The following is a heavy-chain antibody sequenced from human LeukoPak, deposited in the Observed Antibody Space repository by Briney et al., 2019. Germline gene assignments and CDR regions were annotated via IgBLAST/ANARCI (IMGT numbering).Heavy chain of an antibody. CDR3: ARGRYPDY. CDR1: GFTFSSYA. V-gene: IGHV3-30-3*01. D-gene: IGHD2-2*02. J-gene: IGHJ4*02. Sequence: PGGSLRLSCAASGFTFSSYAMHWVRQAPGKGLEWVAVISYDGSNKYYADSVKGRFTISRDNSKNTLYLQMNSLRAEDTAVYYCARGRYPDYWGQGTLVTVSS. CDR2: ISYDGSNK.